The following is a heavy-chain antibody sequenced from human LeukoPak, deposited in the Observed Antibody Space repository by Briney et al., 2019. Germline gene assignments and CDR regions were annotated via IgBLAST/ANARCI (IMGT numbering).Heavy chain of an antibody. Sequence: GGSLRLSCAASGFTFSSYGMHWVRQAPGKGLEWVAVISYDGSNKYYADSVKGRFTISRDNSKNTLYLQMNSLRAEDTAVYYCAKDSMARGENYFDYWGQGTLVTVFS. CDR1: GFTFSSYG. J-gene: IGHJ4*02. CDR2: ISYDGSNK. D-gene: IGHD3-10*01. V-gene: IGHV3-30*18. CDR3: AKDSMARGENYFDY.